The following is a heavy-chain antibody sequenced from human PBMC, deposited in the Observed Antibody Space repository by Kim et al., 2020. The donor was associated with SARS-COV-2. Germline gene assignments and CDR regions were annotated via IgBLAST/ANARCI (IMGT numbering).Heavy chain of an antibody. CDR2: ISIGNDNT. CDR1: GYTFANYV. Sequence: ASVKVSCKASGYTFANYVMHWVRQAPGQRPEWMGLISIGNDNTKFSQKFQGRVTITRDTSASTAYMELTSLISEDTAVYYCARGSGWAFHYWGQGTLVT. D-gene: IGHD6-19*01. J-gene: IGHJ4*02. V-gene: IGHV1-3*04. CDR3: ARGSGWAFHY.